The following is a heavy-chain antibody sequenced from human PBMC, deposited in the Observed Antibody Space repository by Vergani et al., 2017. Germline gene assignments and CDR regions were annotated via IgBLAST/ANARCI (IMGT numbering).Heavy chain of an antibody. CDR1: GFTFSSYV. Sequence: EVQLLESGGGLVQPGGSLRLSCAASGFTFSSYVMSWVRQAAGKGLEWVSAISGSGGSTYYADSVTGRFTISRDTSKKTLYLQMNSLGAEDTAVYYGAKAMYGSGSILGSVDYWGQGTLVTVSS. J-gene: IGHJ4*02. D-gene: IGHD3-10*01. CDR3: AKAMYGSGSILGSVDY. V-gene: IGHV3-23*01. CDR2: ISGSGGST.